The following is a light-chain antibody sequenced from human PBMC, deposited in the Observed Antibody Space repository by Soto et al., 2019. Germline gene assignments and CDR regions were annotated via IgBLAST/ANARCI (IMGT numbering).Light chain of an antibody. V-gene: IGKV1-17*01. CDR3: LQHNSYPFT. CDR1: QDIRNA. CDR2: GAS. Sequence: DIQMTQSPSSLSASVGDRVTITCRASQDIRNALGWYQQKPGKARKRLIYGASSLQSGVPSRFSGSRSGTEFTITISSLQPEDFATYYCLQHNSYPFTFGPGTKVDIK. J-gene: IGKJ3*01.